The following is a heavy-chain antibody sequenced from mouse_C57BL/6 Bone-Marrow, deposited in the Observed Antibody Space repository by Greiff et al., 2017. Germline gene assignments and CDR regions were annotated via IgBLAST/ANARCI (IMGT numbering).Heavy chain of an antibody. CDR3: ARWGLRRFAY. D-gene: IGHD2-4*01. CDR1: GYTFTSYG. J-gene: IGHJ3*01. CDR2: IYPRSGNT. V-gene: IGHV1-81*01. Sequence: QVQLQQSGAALARPGASVKLSCKASGYTFTSYGISWVKQRTGQGLEWIGEIYPRSGNTYYNEKFKGKATLTADKSYSTAYMEIRSLTSEDSAVYFCARWGLRRFAYWGQGTLVTVSA.